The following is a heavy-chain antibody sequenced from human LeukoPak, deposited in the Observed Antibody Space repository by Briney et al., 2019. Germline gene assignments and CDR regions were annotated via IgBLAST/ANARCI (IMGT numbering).Heavy chain of an antibody. CDR2: ISSSSSYI. V-gene: IGHV3-21*01. J-gene: IGHJ4*02. CDR1: GFTFSSYS. D-gene: IGHD5-18*01. CDR3: ARVWDTAMAN. Sequence: PGGSLRLSCAASGFTFSSYSMNWVRQAPGKGLEWVSSISSSSSYIYYADSVKGRFTISRDNAKNSLYPQMNSLRAEDTAVYYCARVWDTAMANWGQGTLVTVSS.